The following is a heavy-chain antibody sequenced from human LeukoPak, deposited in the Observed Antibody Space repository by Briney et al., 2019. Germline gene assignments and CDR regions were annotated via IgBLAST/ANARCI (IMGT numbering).Heavy chain of an antibody. Sequence: GASVKVSCKASGYTFTNYAISWVRQAPGQGLEWMGWISGYNGKTNYAQKLQGRVTTTTDTSTSTVYMDLRSLRSDDTAVYYCARDVGEGYCSGGSCSDYWGQGTLVTVSS. CDR1: GYTFTNYA. V-gene: IGHV1-18*01. D-gene: IGHD2-15*01. J-gene: IGHJ4*02. CDR2: ISGYNGKT. CDR3: ARDVGEGYCSGGSCSDY.